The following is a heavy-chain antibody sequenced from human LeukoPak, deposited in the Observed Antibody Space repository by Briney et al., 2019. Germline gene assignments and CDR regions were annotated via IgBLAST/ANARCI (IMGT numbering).Heavy chain of an antibody. J-gene: IGHJ6*03. CDR1: GCTFSSYT. CDR2: IIPILGIA. D-gene: IGHD3-3*01. V-gene: IGHV1-69*02. CDR3: ARGTIFGSFYMDV. Sequence: ASVKVSCKASGCTFSSYTISWVRQAPGQGLEWMGRIIPILGIANYAQKFQGRVTITADKSTSTAYMELSSLRSEDTAVYYCARGTIFGSFYMDVWGKGTTVTVSS.